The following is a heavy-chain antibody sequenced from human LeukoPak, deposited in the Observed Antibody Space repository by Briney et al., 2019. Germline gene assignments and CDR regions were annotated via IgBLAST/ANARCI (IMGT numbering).Heavy chain of an antibody. V-gene: IGHV1-2*02. J-gene: IGHJ4*02. Sequence: GASVKVSCKASGYTFTGYYMHWVRQAPGQGLEWMGWINPNSGGTNYAQKFQGRVTMTRDTPISTAYMELSRLRSDDTAVYYCARDRAWSSGWYYFDYWGQGTLATVSS. CDR2: INPNSGGT. CDR1: GYTFTGYY. D-gene: IGHD6-19*01. CDR3: ARDRAWSSGWYYFDY.